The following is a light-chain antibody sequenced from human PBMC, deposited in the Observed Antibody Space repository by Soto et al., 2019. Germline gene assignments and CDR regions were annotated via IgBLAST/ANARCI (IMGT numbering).Light chain of an antibody. CDR3: QSYDSSLTGSKV. Sequence: QSVLTQPPSASVAPGQTVTISCSGSSPNIGSHTVNWYQHLPGTAPKLLIYSNTQRPLGVPVRFSGSKSGTSASLAITGLQAEDEADYYCQSYDSSLTGSKVFGSGTKVTVL. V-gene: IGLV1-44*01. CDR2: SNT. J-gene: IGLJ1*01. CDR1: SPNIGSHT.